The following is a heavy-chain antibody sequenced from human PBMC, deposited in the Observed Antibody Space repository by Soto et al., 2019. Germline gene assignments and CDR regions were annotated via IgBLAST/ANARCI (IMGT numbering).Heavy chain of an antibody. Sequence: QVPLVQSGAEVKKPGSSVKVSCTASGGTFSKYIISWIRQAPGQGLEWIGRIIPYLSVTNYAQKFKGRVTITADKSTGTAYMELNNLRSEDTAVYFCASGSATDVDYWGQGSLITISS. V-gene: IGHV1-69*02. CDR3: ASGSATDVDY. CDR2: IIPYLSVT. CDR1: GGTFSKYI. D-gene: IGHD2-15*01. J-gene: IGHJ4*02.